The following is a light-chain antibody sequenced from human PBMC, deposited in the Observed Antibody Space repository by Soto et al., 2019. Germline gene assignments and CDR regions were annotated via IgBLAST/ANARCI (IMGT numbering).Light chain of an antibody. CDR3: AAWDDSLHWV. Sequence: QSALTQPASVSGSPGQSITISCTGTTSDVGSYSLVSWYQQHPGKAPKLLIYSNNQRPSGVPDRFSGSKSGTSASLAISGLQSEDEADYHCAAWDDSLHWVFGGGTKLTVL. V-gene: IGLV2-14*02. CDR2: SNN. J-gene: IGLJ3*02. CDR1: TSDVGSYSL.